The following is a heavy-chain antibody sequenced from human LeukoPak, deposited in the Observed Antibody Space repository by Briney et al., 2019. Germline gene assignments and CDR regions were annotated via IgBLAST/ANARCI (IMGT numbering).Heavy chain of an antibody. CDR2: ISYDGSNK. V-gene: IGHV3-30*18. D-gene: IGHD5-18*01. CDR3: AKELRGYSYGLRNHWFDP. J-gene: IGHJ5*02. Sequence: GGSLRLSCADSGFTFSSYGMHWVRQAPGKGLEWVAVISYDGSNKYYADSVKGRFTISRDNSKNTLYLQMNSLRAEDTAVYYCAKELRGYSYGLRNHWFDPWGQGTPGTVSS. CDR1: GFTFSSYG.